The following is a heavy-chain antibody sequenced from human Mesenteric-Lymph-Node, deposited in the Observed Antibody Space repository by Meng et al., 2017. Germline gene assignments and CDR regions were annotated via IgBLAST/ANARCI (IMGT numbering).Heavy chain of an antibody. CDR2: IGTAGDT. D-gene: IGHD2-15*01. Sequence: GESLKISCAASGFTFSSYDMHWVRQATGKGLEWVSAIGTAGDTYYPGSVKGRFTISRENAKNSLYLQMNSLRAEDTAVYYCARDHARDDRYCSGGSCSYGMDVWGQGTTVTVSS. CDR1: GFTFSSYD. CDR3: ARDHARDDRYCSGGSCSYGMDV. J-gene: IGHJ6*02. V-gene: IGHV3-13*01.